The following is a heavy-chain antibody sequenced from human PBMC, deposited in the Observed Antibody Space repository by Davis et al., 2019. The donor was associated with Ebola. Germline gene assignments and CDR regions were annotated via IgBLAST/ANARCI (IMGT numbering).Heavy chain of an antibody. D-gene: IGHD3-10*01. CDR3: AGQPYGADRYPWD. V-gene: IGHV3-23*01. CDR1: VITFSSYA. J-gene: IGHJ4*02. CDR2: ISVSGGST. Sequence: GGSLRLSCTDSVITFSSYAMTWVRQAPGKGLEWVSAISVSGGSTYYADPVKGRFTISRDKSKNTLYLQMKGRRADDTAVHYCAGQPYGADRYPWDWGQGTLVTVSS.